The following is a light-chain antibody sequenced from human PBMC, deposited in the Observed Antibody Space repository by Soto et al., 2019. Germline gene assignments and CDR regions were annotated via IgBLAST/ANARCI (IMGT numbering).Light chain of an antibody. CDR3: QQSYSTPQIT. V-gene: IGKV1-39*01. Sequence: DFPMTQSPSSLSASVGDTVTITCRASQDIGTFLNWDQQKTWKAPKLLIYAASDLFSGVSSRFSGSGSGTDFTLTISSLQPEDFATYYCQQSYSTPQITFGPGTKVDMK. J-gene: IGKJ3*01. CDR2: AAS. CDR1: QDIGTF.